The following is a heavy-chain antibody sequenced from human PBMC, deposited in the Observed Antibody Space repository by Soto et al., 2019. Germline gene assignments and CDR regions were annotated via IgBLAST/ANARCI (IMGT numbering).Heavy chain of an antibody. V-gene: IGHV4-34*01. CDR3: ARGTYYYDSSGYYYLRYFDY. Sequence: SLTCAVYGGSFSGYYWSWIRQPPGKGLEWIGEINHSGSTNYNPSLKSRVTISVDTSKNQFSLKLSSVTAADTAVYYCARGTYYYDSSGYYYLRYFDYWGQGTLVTVSS. J-gene: IGHJ4*02. D-gene: IGHD3-22*01. CDR1: GGSFSGYY. CDR2: INHSGST.